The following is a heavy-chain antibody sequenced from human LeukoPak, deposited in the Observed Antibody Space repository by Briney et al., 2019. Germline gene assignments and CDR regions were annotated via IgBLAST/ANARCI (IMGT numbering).Heavy chain of an antibody. Sequence: ASVKVSCKASGGTFSSYAISWVRQAPGQGLEWMGGIIPIFGTANYAQKFQGRVTIPADDSTSTAYMELSSLRSEDTAVYYCATSFDSSGYLTPIPYNWFDPWGQGTLVTVSS. CDR1: GGTFSSYA. J-gene: IGHJ5*02. CDR3: ATSFDSSGYLTPIPYNWFDP. V-gene: IGHV1-69*13. CDR2: IIPIFGTA. D-gene: IGHD3-22*01.